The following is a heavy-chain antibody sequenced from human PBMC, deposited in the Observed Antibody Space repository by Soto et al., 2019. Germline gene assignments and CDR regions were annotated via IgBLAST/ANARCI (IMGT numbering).Heavy chain of an antibody. CDR2: IYYSGST. CDR1: GGSISSYY. J-gene: IGHJ4*02. CDR3: ARSDDSSGPLDY. D-gene: IGHD3-22*01. V-gene: IGHV4-59*01. Sequence: SETLSLTCTVSGGSISSYYWSWIRQPPGKGLEWIGYIYYSGSTNYNPSLKSRVTISVDTSKNQFSLKLSSVTAADTAVYYCARSDDSSGPLDYWGQGTLVTSPQ.